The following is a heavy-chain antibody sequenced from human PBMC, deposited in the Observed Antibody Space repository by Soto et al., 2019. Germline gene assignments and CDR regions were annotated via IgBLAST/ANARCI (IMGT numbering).Heavy chain of an antibody. V-gene: IGHV4-34*01. D-gene: IGHD3-10*01. J-gene: IGHJ5*02. CDR1: GGSFSGCF. Sequence: PSETLSLTCAVYGGSFSGCFWSWIRQPPIKGLDWIGEIDHSGSTNYNPSLKSRVTISVDTSKNQFSLKLSSVTAADTAVYYCARGGYGSGLNWFDPWGQGTLVTVSS. CDR3: ARGGYGSGLNWFDP. CDR2: IDHSGST.